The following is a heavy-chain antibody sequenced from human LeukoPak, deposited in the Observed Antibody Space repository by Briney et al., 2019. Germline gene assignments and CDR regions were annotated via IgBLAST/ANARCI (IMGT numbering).Heavy chain of an antibody. Sequence: SETLSLTCTVSGGSISSSSYYWAWIRQPPGKGLEWIGSISYSGSTYYKPSLKSRVTISVDTPKNQFSLKVRSVTAADTAVYYCASHAQTAVSANFWGQGTLVTVSS. J-gene: IGHJ4*02. CDR2: ISYSGST. D-gene: IGHD6-19*01. CDR3: ASHAQTAVSANF. CDR1: GGSISSSSYY. V-gene: IGHV4-39*01.